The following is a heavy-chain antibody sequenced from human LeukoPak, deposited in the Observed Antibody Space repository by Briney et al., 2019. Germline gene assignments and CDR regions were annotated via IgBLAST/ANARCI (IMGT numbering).Heavy chain of an antibody. CDR3: ARDLVVPAAIPPAGPPHDAFDI. Sequence: SQTLSLTCAISGDSVSSNSAAWNWIRQSPSRGLEWLGRTYYRSKWYNDYAVSVKSRITINPDTSKNHVSLQLNSVTPEDTAVYYCARDLVVPAAIPPAGPPHDAFDIWGQGTMVTVSS. CDR1: GDSVSSNSAA. J-gene: IGHJ3*02. CDR2: TYYRSKWYN. D-gene: IGHD2-2*01. V-gene: IGHV6-1*01.